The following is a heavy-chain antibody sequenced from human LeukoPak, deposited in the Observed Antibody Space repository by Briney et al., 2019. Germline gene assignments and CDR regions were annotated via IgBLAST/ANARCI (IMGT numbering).Heavy chain of an antibody. CDR3: AVHIVVVPAAKKKNWFDP. D-gene: IGHD2-2*01. V-gene: IGHV4-34*01. Sequence: SETLSLTCAVYGGSFSGYYWGWIRHPPGKGLEWIGEINNSGSTNYNPSLKSRVTISVDTSKNQFSLKLSSVTAADTAVYYCAVHIVVVPAAKKKNWFDPWGQGTLVTVSS. CDR2: INNSGST. J-gene: IGHJ5*02. CDR1: GGSFSGYY.